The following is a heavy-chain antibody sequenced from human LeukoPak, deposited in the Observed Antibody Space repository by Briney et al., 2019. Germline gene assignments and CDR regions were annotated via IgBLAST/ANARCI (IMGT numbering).Heavy chain of an antibody. CDR3: ARDKSSGFHNWFDP. D-gene: IGHD3-22*01. J-gene: IGHJ5*02. CDR2: IYGSGYS. Sequence: SETLSLTCTVSGGFISTYYWSWIRQPAGKGLEWIGRIYGSGYSDYNPSLKSRVTMSVDTSKNQFSLKLNSATAADTAVYYCARDKSSGFHNWFDPWSQGTLVTVSS. V-gene: IGHV4-4*07. CDR1: GGFISTYY.